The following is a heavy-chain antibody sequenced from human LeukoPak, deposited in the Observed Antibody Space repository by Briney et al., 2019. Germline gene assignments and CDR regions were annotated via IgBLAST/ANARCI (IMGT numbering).Heavy chain of an antibody. Sequence: GASVKASCKASGYTFTGYYMHWVRQAPGQGLEWMGWINPNSGGTNYAQKFQGRVTMTRDTSISTAYMELSRLRSDDTAVYYCARVAYSTNGVCSAFDYWGQGTLVTVSS. CDR1: GYTFTGYY. CDR3: ARVAYSTNGVCSAFDY. CDR2: INPNSGGT. D-gene: IGHD2-8*01. J-gene: IGHJ4*02. V-gene: IGHV1-2*02.